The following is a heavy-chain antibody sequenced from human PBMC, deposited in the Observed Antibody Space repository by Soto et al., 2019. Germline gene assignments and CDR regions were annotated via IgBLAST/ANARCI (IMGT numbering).Heavy chain of an antibody. D-gene: IGHD2-8*02. CDR3: ARSTGGDACHF. Sequence: XETLSLTCAVSGASLTTNDWWTWVRQAPGKGLEWIGQVHHTGSTFYNPSLRSRITVSIDVSANHLSLHLDSVTAADTALYYCARSTGGDACHFWGQGTMVTVSS. CDR1: GASLTTNDW. V-gene: IGHV4-4*02. J-gene: IGHJ3*01. CDR2: VHHTGST.